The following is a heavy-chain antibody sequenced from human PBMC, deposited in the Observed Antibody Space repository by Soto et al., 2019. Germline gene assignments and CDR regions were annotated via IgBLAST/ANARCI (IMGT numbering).Heavy chain of an antibody. J-gene: IGHJ3*02. Sequence: SETLSLTCAVYGGSFSGYYWSWIRQPPGKGLEWIGEINHSGSTNYNPSLKSRVTISVDTSKNQFSLKLSSVTAADTAVYYCARVKRGPDAFDTWGQGTMVTVSS. CDR1: GGSFSGYY. V-gene: IGHV4-34*01. D-gene: IGHD3-10*01. CDR2: INHSGST. CDR3: ARVKRGPDAFDT.